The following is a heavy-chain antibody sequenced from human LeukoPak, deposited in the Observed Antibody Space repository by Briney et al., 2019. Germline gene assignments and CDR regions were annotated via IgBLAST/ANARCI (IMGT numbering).Heavy chain of an antibody. CDR3: SGHMTSADY. CDR1: GFIFSNAW. Sequence: PGGSLRLSCAASGFIFSNAWMSWVRRAPGKGLEWVARIKRNTDGGTTDYAAPVNGGFTISRDDSENTVYLQMNSLKIEDTAVYYCSGHMTSADYWGQGTLVTVS. CDR2: IKRNTDGGTT. D-gene: IGHD2-21*02. V-gene: IGHV3-15*01. J-gene: IGHJ4*02.